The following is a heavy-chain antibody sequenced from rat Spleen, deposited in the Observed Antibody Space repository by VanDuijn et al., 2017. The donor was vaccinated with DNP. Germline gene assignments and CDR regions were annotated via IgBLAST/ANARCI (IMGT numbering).Heavy chain of an antibody. Sequence: EVQLQESGPGLVKPSQSLSLTCSVTGYSITSNYWAWIRKFPGNNLEWMGYISYSGSTSFNPSLKSRISITRDTSKNQFFLQVNSVTTGDTATYYCARLHYGLDYWGQGVMVTVSS. V-gene: IGHV3-1*01. J-gene: IGHJ2*01. CDR2: ISYSGST. CDR1: GYSITSNY. D-gene: IGHD1-11*01. CDR3: ARLHYGLDY.